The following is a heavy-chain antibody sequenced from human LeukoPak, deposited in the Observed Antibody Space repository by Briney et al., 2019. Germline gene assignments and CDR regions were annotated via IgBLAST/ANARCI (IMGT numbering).Heavy chain of an antibody. D-gene: IGHD4-17*01. J-gene: IGHJ4*02. V-gene: IGHV4-59*01. CDR2: IYYSGST. Sequence: SETLSLTCTVSDDSISSYYWSWIRQPPGKGLEWIGYIYYSGSTNYNPSLKSRVTISVDTSENQFFLILSSVTAADTAVYYCARIYGDYVDYWGQGTLVTVSS. CDR3: ARIYGDYVDY. CDR1: DDSISSYY.